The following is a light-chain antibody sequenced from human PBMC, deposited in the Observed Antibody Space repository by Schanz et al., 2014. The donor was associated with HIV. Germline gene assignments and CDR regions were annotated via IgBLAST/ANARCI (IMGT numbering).Light chain of an antibody. CDR3: GTWDSGLSARV. Sequence: QSVLTQPPSVSAAPGQKVTISCSGSTSNIGNSYVSWYQQLPRTAPKLLTYYNSKRPSGIPDRFSGSKSGTSATLAITGLQTGDEADYYCGTWDSGLSARVFGGGTKLTVL. CDR1: TSNIGNSY. V-gene: IGLV1-51*01. CDR2: YNS. J-gene: IGLJ3*02.